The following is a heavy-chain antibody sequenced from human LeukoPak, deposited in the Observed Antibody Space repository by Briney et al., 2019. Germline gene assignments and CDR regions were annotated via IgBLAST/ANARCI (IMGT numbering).Heavy chain of an antibody. CDR2: IAPSVDTT. J-gene: IGHJ4*02. V-gene: IGHV1-46*01. CDR3: VREESGGYFDY. Sequence: SVKVSCKSFGFTFTNYLLHWVRQAPGQGLEWVGRIAPSVDTTNYAQKFRGRVTMTRDTSTSTVYMELSSLRSDDTAIYYCVREESGGYFDYWGQGTLVTVSS. CDR1: GFTFTNYL. D-gene: IGHD2-8*02.